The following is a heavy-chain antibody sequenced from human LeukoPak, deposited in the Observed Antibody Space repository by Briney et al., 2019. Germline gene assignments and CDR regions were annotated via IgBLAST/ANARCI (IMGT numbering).Heavy chain of an antibody. V-gene: IGHV3-21*04. CDR3: ARRDYGEDNWFDP. J-gene: IGHJ5*02. CDR1: GFTFSSYS. Sequence: GGSLRLSRAASGFTFSSYSMKWVRQAPGKGLEWVSSISSSSSFIYYADSMKGRFTISRDNAKNSLYLQMNSLRAEDTALYYCARRDYGEDNWFDPWGQGTLVTVSS. CDR2: ISSSSSFI. D-gene: IGHD4-17*01.